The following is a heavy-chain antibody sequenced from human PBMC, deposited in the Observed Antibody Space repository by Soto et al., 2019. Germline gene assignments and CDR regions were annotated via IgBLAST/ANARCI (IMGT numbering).Heavy chain of an antibody. CDR1: GFTFSSFE. CDR3: AKDPPSERMQPDYGMDV. D-gene: IGHD6-13*01. V-gene: IGHV3-23*01. Sequence: GGSLRLSCAASGFTFSSFEMSWVRQAPGKGLEWLSLISGSGRYTDYADSVKGRFTISRDNSKNTLYLQMNSLRVEDTAVYYCAKDPPSERMQPDYGMDVWGQGTTVTVSS. J-gene: IGHJ6*02. CDR2: ISGSGRYT.